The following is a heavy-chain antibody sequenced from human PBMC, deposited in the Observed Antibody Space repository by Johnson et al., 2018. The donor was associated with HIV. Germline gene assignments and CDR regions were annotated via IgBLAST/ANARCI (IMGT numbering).Heavy chain of an antibody. J-gene: IGHJ3*02. CDR1: EFAFKRHR. CDR2: ISHDGSND. D-gene: IGHD6-19*01. Sequence: QVQLVESGGGLVQPARSLRLSSAASEFAFKRHRINWVRQAPGKGLEWVALISHDGSNDYCADSVKGRFTISRDNSKNTMSLQMNSLRTEDTAVYYCAKGPYGSGWHEMSHYTFDIWGRGTMVTVSS. CDR3: AKGPYGSGWHEMSHYTFDI. V-gene: IGHV3-30*18.